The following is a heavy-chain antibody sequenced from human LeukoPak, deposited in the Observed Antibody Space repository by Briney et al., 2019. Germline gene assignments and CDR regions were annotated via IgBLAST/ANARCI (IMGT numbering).Heavy chain of an antibody. CDR2: IDYRGST. J-gene: IGHJ6*03. V-gene: IGHV4-59*01. CDR1: GGSISSSY. CDR3: ARAVTTAYYYDYMDV. Sequence: SETLSLTCTDPGGSISSSYWSWIRQPPREGLEWIGYIDYRGSTNYHPSVESRVTISVDTSKSQFSLKLSSVTAADTAVYYCARAVTTAYYYDYMDVWGKGTTVTVSS. D-gene: IGHD4-17*01.